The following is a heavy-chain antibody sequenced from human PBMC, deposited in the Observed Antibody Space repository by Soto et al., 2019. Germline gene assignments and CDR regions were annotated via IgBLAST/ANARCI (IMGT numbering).Heavy chain of an antibody. CDR2: VYPGDSDT. CDR1: GYSFSSYW. J-gene: IGHJ1*01. D-gene: IGHD3-22*01. Sequence: PGESLKISCKGSGYSFSSYWIGWVRQMPGKGLEWMGIVYPGDSDTRYSPSFQGQVTISADTSINIAYLQWSSLKASDSAMYYCASCEDSLGYFKHWGQGTLVTVSS. V-gene: IGHV5-51*01. CDR3: ASCEDSLGYFKH.